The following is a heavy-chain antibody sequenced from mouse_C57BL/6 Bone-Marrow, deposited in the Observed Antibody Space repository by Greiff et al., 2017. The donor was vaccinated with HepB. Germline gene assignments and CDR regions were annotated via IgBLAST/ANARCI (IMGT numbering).Heavy chain of an antibody. CDR2: IDPETGGT. Sequence: VKLQESGAELVRPGASVTLSCKASGYTFPDYEMHWVKQTPVHGLEWIGAIDPETGGTAYNQKFKGKAILTADKSSSTAYMELRSLTSEDSAVYYCTSYHYAMDYWGQGTSVTVSS. J-gene: IGHJ4*01. CDR1: GYTFPDYE. D-gene: IGHD5-5*01. V-gene: IGHV1-15*01. CDR3: TSYHYAMDY.